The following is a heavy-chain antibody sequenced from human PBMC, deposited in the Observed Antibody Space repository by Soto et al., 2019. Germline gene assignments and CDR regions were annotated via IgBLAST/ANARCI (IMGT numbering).Heavy chain of an antibody. D-gene: IGHD3-22*01. Sequence: GGSLRLSCAASGFTFSSYGMHWVRQAPGKGLEWVAVISYDGSNKYYADSAKGRFTISRDNSKHTLYLQMNSLRAEDTAVYYCAKGLSSIVYYYYMDVWGKGTTVTVSS. V-gene: IGHV3-30*18. CDR3: AKGLSSIVYYYYMDV. J-gene: IGHJ6*03. CDR1: GFTFSSYG. CDR2: ISYDGSNK.